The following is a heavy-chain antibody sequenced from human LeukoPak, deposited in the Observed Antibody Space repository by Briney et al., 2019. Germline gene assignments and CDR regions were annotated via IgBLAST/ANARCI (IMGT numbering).Heavy chain of an antibody. D-gene: IGHD4-17*01. J-gene: IGHJ3*02. V-gene: IGHV4-39*01. Sequence: SETLSLTCSISGVSISRSFYYWGWIRQPPGKSLEWIGNIYYTGSTYYNPSLKSRVSMSVDTSKNQFSLNLISVTAADTAVYFCARRPNLPADFGDYWRFDIWGQGRRVTVSS. CDR1: GVSISRSFYY. CDR2: IYYTGST. CDR3: ARRPNLPADFGDYWRFDI.